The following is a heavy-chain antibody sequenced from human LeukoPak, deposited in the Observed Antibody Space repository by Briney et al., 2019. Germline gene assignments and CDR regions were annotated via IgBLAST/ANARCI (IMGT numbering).Heavy chain of an antibody. CDR1: GGSFSGYY. Sequence: SETLSLTCAVYGGSFSGYYWSWIRQPPGKGLGWIGEINHSGSTNYNPSLKSRVTISVDTSKNQFSLKLSSVTAADTAVYYCARAIAAAHHWFDPWGQGTLVTVSS. D-gene: IGHD6-13*01. CDR3: ARAIAAAHHWFDP. J-gene: IGHJ5*02. CDR2: INHSGST. V-gene: IGHV4-34*01.